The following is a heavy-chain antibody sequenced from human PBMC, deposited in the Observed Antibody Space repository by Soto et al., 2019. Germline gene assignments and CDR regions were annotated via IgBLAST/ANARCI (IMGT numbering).Heavy chain of an antibody. CDR2: ISTYTGKT. CDR1: GYVFSDNG. J-gene: IGHJ6*04. CDR3: AREGQFAPNGTQIMDV. D-gene: IGHD3-10*01. Sequence: QVQLVQSGAEVKKPGASVKVSCKASGYVFSDNGVSWVRQVPGQGLEWMGCISTYTGKTKYAQKFQDRVTLITDTSTSTAYMYLRRLRPDDTAVYYCAREGQFAPNGTQIMDVWGKATTVTVS. V-gene: IGHV1-18*04.